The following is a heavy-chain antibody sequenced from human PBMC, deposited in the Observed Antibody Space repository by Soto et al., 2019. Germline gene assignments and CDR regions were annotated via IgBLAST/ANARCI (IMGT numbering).Heavy chain of an antibody. D-gene: IGHD6-13*01. V-gene: IGHV3-48*01. Sequence: PGGSLRPASAASGFTFSSYSMNWVRQAPGKGLEWVSYISSSSSTIYYADSVKGRFTISRDNAKNSLYLQMNSLRAEDTAVYYCARHPERIAQIGWFDPWGQGT. CDR2: ISSSSSTI. CDR3: ARHPERIAQIGWFDP. J-gene: IGHJ5*02. CDR1: GFTFSSYS.